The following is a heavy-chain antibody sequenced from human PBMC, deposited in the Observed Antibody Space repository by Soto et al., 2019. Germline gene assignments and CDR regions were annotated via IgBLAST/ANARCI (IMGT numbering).Heavy chain of an antibody. V-gene: IGHV5-10-1*01. D-gene: IGHD2-2*02. CDR2: IDPSDSYT. J-gene: IGHJ3*02. CDR1: GYSFTSYW. Sequence: PGESLKISCKGSGYSFTSYWISWVRQMPGKGLEWMGRIDPSDSYTNYSPSFQGHVTISADKSISTAYLQWSSLKASDTAMYYCAIPIVVVQDDIPRDLDAFDIWGQGTMVTVSS. CDR3: AIPIVVVQDDIPRDLDAFDI.